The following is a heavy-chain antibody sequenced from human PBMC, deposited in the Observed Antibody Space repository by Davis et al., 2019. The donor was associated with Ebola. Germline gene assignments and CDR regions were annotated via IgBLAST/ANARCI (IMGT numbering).Heavy chain of an antibody. CDR2: IYSGGST. D-gene: IGHD6-13*01. CDR3: ASIAAAGTLLYYYGMGV. CDR1: GFTVSSNY. J-gene: IGHJ6*02. V-gene: IGHV3-66*01. Sequence: GGSLRLSCAASGFTVSSNYMSWVRQAPGKGLEWVSVIYSGGSTYYADSVKGRFTISRDNSKNTLYLQMNSLRAEDTAVYYCASIAAAGTLLYYYGMGVWGQGTTVTVSS.